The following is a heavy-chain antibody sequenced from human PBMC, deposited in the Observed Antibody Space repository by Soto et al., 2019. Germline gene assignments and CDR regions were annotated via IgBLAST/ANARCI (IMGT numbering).Heavy chain of an antibody. CDR1: GYTFTGYY. D-gene: IGHD6-6*01. V-gene: IGHV1-2*04. CDR3: ARAPASIAGRYGMDV. Sequence: GPSVKVSCKASGYTFTGYYMHWVRQAPGQGLEWMGWINPNSGGTNYAQKFQGWVTMTRDTSISTAYMELSRLRSDDTAVYYCARAPASIAGRYGMDVWGQGTTVTVSS. CDR2: INPNSGGT. J-gene: IGHJ6*02.